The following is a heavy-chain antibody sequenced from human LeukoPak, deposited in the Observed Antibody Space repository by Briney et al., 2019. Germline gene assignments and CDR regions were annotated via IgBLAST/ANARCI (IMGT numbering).Heavy chain of an antibody. J-gene: IGHJ3*02. Sequence: SETLSLTCTVSAGSISTYYWSWIRQPAGKGLEGIGRIYTCGSTNYNPSLKSRVTMSVDTSKNQFSLKLSSVTAADPAVYFCARDYEDAFDIWGQGTMVTVSS. D-gene: IGHD3-16*01. V-gene: IGHV4-4*07. CDR1: AGSISTYY. CDR3: ARDYEDAFDI. CDR2: IYTCGST.